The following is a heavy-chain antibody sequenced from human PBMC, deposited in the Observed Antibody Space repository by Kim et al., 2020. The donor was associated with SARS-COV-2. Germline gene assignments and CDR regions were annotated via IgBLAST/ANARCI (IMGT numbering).Heavy chain of an antibody. V-gene: IGHV3-7*04. CDR3: ARAGIVGATTSWFDP. J-gene: IGHJ5*02. D-gene: IGHD1-26*01. Sequence: DSVKGRFTISRDNAKNSLYLQMNSLRAEDTAVYYCARAGIVGATTSWFDPWGQGTLVTVSS.